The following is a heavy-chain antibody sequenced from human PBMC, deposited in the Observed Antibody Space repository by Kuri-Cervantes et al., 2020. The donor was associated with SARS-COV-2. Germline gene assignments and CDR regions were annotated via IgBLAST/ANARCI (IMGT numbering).Heavy chain of an antibody. J-gene: IGHJ5*02. CDR1: GGSISSSSYY. Sequence: SETLSLTCTVSGGSISSSSYYWGVIRQPPGKGLEWSGSIYYSGSTYYNASLKSRVTISVDTSKNQFSLKLSTVTAADTAVYYCARDELDRRGYSSSWYAGAYNWFDPWGQGTLVTFSS. D-gene: IGHD6-13*01. CDR2: IYYSGST. V-gene: IGHV4-39*07. CDR3: ARDELDRRGYSSSWYAGAYNWFDP.